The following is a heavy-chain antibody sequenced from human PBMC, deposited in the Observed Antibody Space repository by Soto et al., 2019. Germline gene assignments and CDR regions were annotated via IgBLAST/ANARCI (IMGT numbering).Heavy chain of an antibody. CDR1: GFTFTHHG. CDR3: AKDLGSSGWYSGGVIGMDV. CDR2: ISYNGNNK. V-gene: IGHV3-30*18. J-gene: IGHJ6*02. D-gene: IGHD6-19*01. Sequence: GGSLRLSCAASGFTFTHHGMHWVRQAPGKGLEWVAFISYNGNNKFYGDSVKGRFTVSRDNSKNTLYLLMNSLRGDDTGVYYCAKDLGSSGWYSGGVIGMDVWGQGTKVTVSS.